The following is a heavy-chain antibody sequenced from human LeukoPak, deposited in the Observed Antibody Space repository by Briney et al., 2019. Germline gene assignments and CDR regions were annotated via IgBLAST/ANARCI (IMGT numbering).Heavy chain of an antibody. J-gene: IGHJ4*02. Sequence: GGSLRLSCAASGFTFSSYSMNWVRQAPGKGLEWVSSISSSSSYIYYADSVKGRFTVSRDNSKNTMYLEMNSLRAEDTAVYYCAGDSISSPNLDYWGRGTLVTVSS. CDR2: ISSSSSYI. CDR1: GFTFSSYS. V-gene: IGHV3-21*04. CDR3: AGDSISSPNLDY. D-gene: IGHD6-6*01.